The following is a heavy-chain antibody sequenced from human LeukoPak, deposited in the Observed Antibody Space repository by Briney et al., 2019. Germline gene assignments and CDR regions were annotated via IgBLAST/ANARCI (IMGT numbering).Heavy chain of an antibody. D-gene: IGHD2-15*01. V-gene: IGHV1-24*01. Sequence: ASVKVSCKVSGYTLTELSMHWVRRAPGKGLEWMGGFDPEDGETIYAQKFQGRVTMTEDTSTDTAYMELSSLRSEDTAVYYCATVPPRYCSGGSCYPGSNWFDPWGQGTLVTVSS. J-gene: IGHJ5*02. CDR2: FDPEDGET. CDR3: ATVPPRYCSGGSCYPGSNWFDP. CDR1: GYTLTELS.